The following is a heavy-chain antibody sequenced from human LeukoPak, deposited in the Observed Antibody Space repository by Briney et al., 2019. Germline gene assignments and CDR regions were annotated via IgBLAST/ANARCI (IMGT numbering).Heavy chain of an antibody. Sequence: PGGSLRLSCAASGFTFSSYGMHWVRQAPGKGLEWVAFIRYDGSNKYYADSVKGRFTISRDNSKNTPYLQLNSLRAEDTAVYYCAKGGTDYYYYYMDVWGKGTTVTVSS. V-gene: IGHV3-30*02. CDR2: IRYDGSNK. CDR3: AKGGTDYYYYYMDV. J-gene: IGHJ6*03. CDR1: GFTFSSYG.